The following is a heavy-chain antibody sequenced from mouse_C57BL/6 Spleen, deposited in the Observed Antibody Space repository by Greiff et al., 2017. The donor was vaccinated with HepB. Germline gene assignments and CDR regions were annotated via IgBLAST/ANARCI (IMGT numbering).Heavy chain of an antibody. Sequence: VQLQQSGAELVRPGSSVKLSCKASGYTFTSYWMHWVKQRPIQGLEWIGNIDPSDSETHYNQKFKDKATLTVDKSSSTAYMQLSSLTSEDSAVYYCASTHGWYFDVWGTGTTVTVSS. CDR2: IDPSDSET. CDR3: ASTHGWYFDV. V-gene: IGHV1-52*01. J-gene: IGHJ1*03. CDR1: GYTFTSYW.